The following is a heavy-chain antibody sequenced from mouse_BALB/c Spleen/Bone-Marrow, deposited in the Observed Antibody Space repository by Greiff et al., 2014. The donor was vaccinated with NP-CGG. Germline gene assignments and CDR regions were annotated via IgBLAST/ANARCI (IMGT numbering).Heavy chain of an antibody. J-gene: IGHJ3*01. CDR1: GFNIKDTY. D-gene: IGHD1-1*01. CDR3: SPYYYGRWFSN. Sequence: EVKLQQSGAELVKPGASVKLSCTASGFNIKDTYMHWVKQRPEQGLEGMGRIDPANGNIKFDPKFQGQDTITADTSSTTAYLQLSSLTSADTAVYYCSPYYYGRWFSNWGQGTLVTVST. CDR2: IDPANGNI. V-gene: IGHV14-3*02.